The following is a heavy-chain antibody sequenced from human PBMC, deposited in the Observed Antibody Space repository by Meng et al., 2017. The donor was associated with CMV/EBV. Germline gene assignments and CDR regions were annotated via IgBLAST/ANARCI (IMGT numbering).Heavy chain of an antibody. D-gene: IGHD2-2*01. CDR1: GGSISSRYYY. CDR3: ARGVTSWYYFDS. CDR2: VFSSRST. J-gene: IGHJ4*02. V-gene: IGHV4-39*07. Sequence: TVSGGSISSRYYYWGWIRQPPGKGLEWIGSVFSSRSTYYGPSLKSRVTISLDTSKKHFSLKLTSLTAADTAVYYCARGVTSWYYFDSWGQRTLVTVSS.